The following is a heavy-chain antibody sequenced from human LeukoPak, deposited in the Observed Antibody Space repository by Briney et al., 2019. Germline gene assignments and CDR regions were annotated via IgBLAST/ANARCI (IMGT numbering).Heavy chain of an antibody. J-gene: IGHJ4*02. CDR3: ARGGSYSVAPFDY. CDR2: IWYDGSNK. CDR1: GFTFSSYG. D-gene: IGHD1-26*01. V-gene: IGHV3-33*01. Sequence: GGSLRLSCAASGFTFSSYGMHWVRQAPGKGLEWVALIWYDGSNKYYTDSVKGRLTISRDNSKNTLYLQMNSLRAEDTAVYYCARGGSYSVAPFDYWGQGTLVTVSS.